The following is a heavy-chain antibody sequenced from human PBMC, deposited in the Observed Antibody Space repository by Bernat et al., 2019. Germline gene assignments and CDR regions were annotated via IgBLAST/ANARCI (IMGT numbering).Heavy chain of an antibody. V-gene: IGHV3-30*18. CDR2: ISYDGSNK. CDR3: GKEIKVAEDGRGGRQGSDY. D-gene: IGHD6-13*01. Sequence: QVQLVESGGGVVQPGRSLRLSCAASGFTFSSYCMHWVRQAPGKGLEWVGVISYDGSNKYYADSVKVRFTISIDNYKNTQYLQMNSMRAEDTAVDYCGKEIKVAEDGRGGRQGSDYWGQGTLVTVSS. J-gene: IGHJ4*02. CDR1: GFTFSSYC.